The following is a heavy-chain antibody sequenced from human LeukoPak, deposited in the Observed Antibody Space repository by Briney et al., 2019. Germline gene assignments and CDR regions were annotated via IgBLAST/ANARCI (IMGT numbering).Heavy chain of an antibody. CDR1: GGSITSYY. Sequence: KPSETLSLTCTVSGGSITSYYWSWIRQPPGKELEWIGSIYFSGSTNYNPSLKSRVTISVDTSKNQFSLKLSSVTAADTAVYYCTRGSIAYYYMDVWGKGTTVTISS. D-gene: IGHD3-22*01. J-gene: IGHJ6*03. V-gene: IGHV4-59*01. CDR3: TRGSIAYYYMDV. CDR2: IYFSGST.